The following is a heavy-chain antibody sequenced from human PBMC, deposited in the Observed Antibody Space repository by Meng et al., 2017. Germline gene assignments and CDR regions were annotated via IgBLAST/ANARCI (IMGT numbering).Heavy chain of an antibody. V-gene: IGHV4-34*01. CDR2: IKHSGST. J-gene: IGHJ5*02. Sequence: GLFEPSEPLALTCLGVGGSLSGDYWSLIRQPPGKGLEWIGEIKHSGSTNYNPSLKSGVTISVDRPKNQFPLKLSFGTAAETAVYHCARGRSRVATRVAWFDPWGQGTLVTVSS. D-gene: IGHD5-12*01. CDR3: ARGRSRVATRVAWFDP. CDR1: GGSLSGDY.